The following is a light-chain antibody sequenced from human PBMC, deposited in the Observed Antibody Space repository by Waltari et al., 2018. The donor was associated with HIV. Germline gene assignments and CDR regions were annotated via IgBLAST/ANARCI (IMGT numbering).Light chain of an antibody. CDR1: NLGRKS. V-gene: IGLV3-21*04. J-gene: IGLJ3*02. CDR3: QVWDSSSDHRV. CDR2: YDT. Sequence: YVLPQPPSVSVAPGKTARITCGGNNLGRKSVHWYQQKPGQAPVLVIYYDTARPSGIPERFSGSNSGNTATLTSSSVEAGDEADYYCQVWDSSSDHRVFGGGTKLTVL.